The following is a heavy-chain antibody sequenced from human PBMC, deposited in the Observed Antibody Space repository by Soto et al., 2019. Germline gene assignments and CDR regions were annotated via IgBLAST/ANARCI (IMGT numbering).Heavy chain of an antibody. Sequence: GASVKVSCKASGYTFTSYGISWVRQAPGQGLEWMGWISAYNGNTNYAQKLQGRVTMTTDTSTSTAYMELRSLRSDDTAVYYCAREEYYYDSSGYYRYWGQGTLVTVSS. CDR3: AREEYYYDSSGYYRY. CDR1: GYTFTSYG. V-gene: IGHV1-18*01. J-gene: IGHJ4*02. D-gene: IGHD3-22*01. CDR2: ISAYNGNT.